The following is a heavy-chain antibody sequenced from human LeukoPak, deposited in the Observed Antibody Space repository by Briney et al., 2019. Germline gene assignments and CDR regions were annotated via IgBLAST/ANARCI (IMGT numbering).Heavy chain of an antibody. Sequence: PSETLSLTCAVYGGSFSGYYWSWIRQPPGKGLEWIGEINHSGSTNYNPSLKSRVTISVDTSKNQFSLKLSSVTAADTAVYYCARAYYGPGSSNWGQGTLVTVSS. CDR2: INHSGST. CDR3: ARAYYGPGSSN. D-gene: IGHD3-10*01. V-gene: IGHV4-34*01. J-gene: IGHJ4*02. CDR1: GGSFSGYY.